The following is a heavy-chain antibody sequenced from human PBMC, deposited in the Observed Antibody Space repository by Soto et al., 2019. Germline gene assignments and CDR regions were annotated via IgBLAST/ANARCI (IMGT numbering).Heavy chain of an antibody. CDR3: ATAIQPSDAFDI. CDR1: GYTLTELS. V-gene: IGHV1-24*01. Sequence: ASVKVSCKVSGYTLTELSMHWVRQAPGKGLEWMGGFDPEDGETIYAQKFQGRVTMTEDTSTDTAYMELSSLRSEDTAVYYCATAIQPSDAFDIWGQGTMVTVSS. D-gene: IGHD5-18*01. J-gene: IGHJ3*02. CDR2: FDPEDGET.